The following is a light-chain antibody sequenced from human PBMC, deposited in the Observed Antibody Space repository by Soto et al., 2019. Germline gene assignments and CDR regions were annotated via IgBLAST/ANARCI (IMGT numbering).Light chain of an antibody. V-gene: IGKV1-12*01. CDR2: AAS. J-gene: IGKJ5*01. CDR3: QQANSFPIT. CDR1: QGISSS. Sequence: DIQLTQSPSILSASVGDRVTITCRASQGISSSLAWYQQKPGKAPKLLIYAASSLQSGVPSRFSGSGSGTDFTLTISRLQPEDFATYYCQQANSFPITFGQGTRLEIK.